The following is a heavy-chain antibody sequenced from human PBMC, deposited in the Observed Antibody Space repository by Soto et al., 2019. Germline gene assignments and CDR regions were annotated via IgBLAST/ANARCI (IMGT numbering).Heavy chain of an antibody. V-gene: IGHV4-34*01. CDR3: ARGDFVADY. Sequence: SETLSLTCAVDGGSFSDYYWSWIRQPPGKGLEWIGEINHSGSANYSPSLKSRVTISVDTSQNQFSLKLTSVTAADTAVYYCARGDFVADYWGQGTLVSVSS. CDR2: INHSGSA. CDR1: GGSFSDYY. D-gene: IGHD3-3*01. J-gene: IGHJ4*02.